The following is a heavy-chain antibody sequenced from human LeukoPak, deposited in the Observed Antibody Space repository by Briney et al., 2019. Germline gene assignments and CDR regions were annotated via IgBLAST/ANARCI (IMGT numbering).Heavy chain of an antibody. V-gene: IGHV3-21*04. CDR1: GFTFSSYS. CDR3: AKAQGYYDC. Sequence: GGSLRLSCAASGFTFSSYSMNWVRQAPGKGLEWVSSISSSSSYIYYADSVKGRFTISKDTSKNTLYLQTNSLRAEDTAVYYCAKAQGYYDCWGQGTLVTVSS. D-gene: IGHD3-22*01. CDR2: ISSSSSYI. J-gene: IGHJ4*02.